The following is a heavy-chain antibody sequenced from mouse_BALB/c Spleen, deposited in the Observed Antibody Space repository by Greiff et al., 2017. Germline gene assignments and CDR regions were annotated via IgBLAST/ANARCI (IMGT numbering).Heavy chain of an antibody. V-gene: IGHV3-2*02. CDR2: ISYSGST. CDR1: GYSITSDYA. J-gene: IGHJ4*01. CDR3: ARDYRYGYYYAMDY. Sequence: EVQLQESGPGLVKPSQSLSLTCTVTGYSITSDYAWNWIRQFPGNKLEWMGYISYSGSTSYNPSLKSRISITRDTSKNQFFLQLNSVTTEDTATYYCARDYRYGYYYAMDYWGQGTSVTVSS. D-gene: IGHD2-14*01.